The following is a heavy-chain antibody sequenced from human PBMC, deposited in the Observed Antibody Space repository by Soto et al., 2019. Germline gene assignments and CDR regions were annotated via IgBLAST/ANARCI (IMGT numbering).Heavy chain of an antibody. CDR2: ISAYNGNT. Sequence: GASVKVSCKASGYTFTSYGISWVRQAPGQGLEWMGWISAYNGNTNYAQKLQGRVTMTTDTSTSTAYMELRSLRSDDTAVYYCARDQGITIFGVVIHYYYGMDVWGQGTTVTVSS. J-gene: IGHJ6*02. CDR3: ARDQGITIFGVVIHYYYGMDV. CDR1: GYTFTSYG. D-gene: IGHD3-3*01. V-gene: IGHV1-18*01.